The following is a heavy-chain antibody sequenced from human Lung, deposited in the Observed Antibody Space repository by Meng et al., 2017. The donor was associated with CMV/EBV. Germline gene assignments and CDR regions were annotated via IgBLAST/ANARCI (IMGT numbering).Heavy chain of an antibody. D-gene: IGHD2-15*01. V-gene: IGHV1-18*01. CDR1: GYSFTTYG. Sequence: ASXXVSCKASGYSFTTYGISWVRQAPGQGLEWMGWISAHDGNINYAQKFQGRVTMTTDTSTSTAYMELRSLRFGDTDVYYCARDRYYRYVDFWGQGTLVTVSS. J-gene: IGHJ4*02. CDR2: ISAHDGNI. CDR3: ARDRYYRYVDF.